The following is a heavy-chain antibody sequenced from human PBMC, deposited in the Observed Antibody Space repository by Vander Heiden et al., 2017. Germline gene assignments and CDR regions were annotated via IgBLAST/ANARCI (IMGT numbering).Heavy chain of an antibody. D-gene: IGHD2-2*01. J-gene: IGHJ5*02. CDR3: ARGVFARYCSSTSCYWWFDP. V-gene: IGHV3-33*01. Sequence: QVQLVESGGGVVQPGRSLRLSCAASGFTFSSYGMHWVRQAPGKGLEWVAVIWYDGSNKYYADSVKGRFTISRDNSKNTLYLQMNSLRAEDTAVYYCARGVFARYCSSTSCYWWFDPWGQGTLVTVSS. CDR1: GFTFSSYG. CDR2: IWYDGSNK.